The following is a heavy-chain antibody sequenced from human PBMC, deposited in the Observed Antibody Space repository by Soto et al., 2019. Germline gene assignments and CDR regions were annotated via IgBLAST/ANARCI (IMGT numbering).Heavy chain of an antibody. Sequence: SETQSLTCTVSGGTIRADDWNWIRQPPGKGLELIGYVYYTGSTNYNPSLKSRVSLSLDPSKNQFSLNLSSVTAADTAVYFCARGRWFDPWGQGTLVTVSS. CDR2: VYYTGST. CDR3: ARGRWFDP. V-gene: IGHV4-59*01. J-gene: IGHJ5*02. CDR1: GGTIRADD.